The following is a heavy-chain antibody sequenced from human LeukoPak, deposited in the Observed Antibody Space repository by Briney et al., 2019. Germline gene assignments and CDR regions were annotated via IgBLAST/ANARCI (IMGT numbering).Heavy chain of an antibody. D-gene: IGHD3-22*01. CDR1: GGTFSSYA. CDR3: AREWLSSTGAFDI. J-gene: IGHJ3*02. CDR2: IIPIFGTA. Sequence: SVKVSCKASGGTFSSYAISWVRQAPGQGLEWMGGIIPIFGTANYAQKFQGRVTITTDESTSTAYMELSSLRPEDTAVYYCAREWLSSTGAFDIWGQGTMVTVSS. V-gene: IGHV1-69*05.